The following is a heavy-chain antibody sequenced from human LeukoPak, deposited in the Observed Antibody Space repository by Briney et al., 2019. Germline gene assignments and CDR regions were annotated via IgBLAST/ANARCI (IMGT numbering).Heavy chain of an antibody. J-gene: IGHJ6*03. Sequence: GASVTVSCTASGYTFTSYDINWVRQATGQGLESMGWMNPNSGNTGYAQKFQGRVTITRNTSISTAYMELSSLRSEDTAVYYCARGSRTFITIFGVVIRGNDYYYYMDVWGKGTTVTVSS. CDR3: ARGSRTFITIFGVVIRGNDYYYYMDV. V-gene: IGHV1-8*03. CDR1: GYTFTSYD. D-gene: IGHD3-3*01. CDR2: MNPNSGNT.